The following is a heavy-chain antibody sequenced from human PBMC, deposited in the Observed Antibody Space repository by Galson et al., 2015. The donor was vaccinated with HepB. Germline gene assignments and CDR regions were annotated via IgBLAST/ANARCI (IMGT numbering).Heavy chain of an antibody. CDR1: GSTVSSNY. CDR2: IYSGGST. D-gene: IGHD3-16*02. J-gene: IGHJ4*02. Sequence: SLRLSCAASGSTVSSNYMSWVRQAPGKGLEWVSVIYSGGSTYYADSVKGRFTISRDNSKNTLYLQMNSLRAEDTAVYYCARVSRDYVWGSYRSYYFDYWGQGTLVTVSS. CDR3: ARVSRDYVWGSYRSYYFDY. V-gene: IGHV3-53*01.